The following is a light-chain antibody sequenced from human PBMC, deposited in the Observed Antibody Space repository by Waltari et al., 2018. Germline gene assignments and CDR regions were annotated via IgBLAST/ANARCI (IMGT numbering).Light chain of an antibody. Sequence: SSEPTQDPAVSVAMGQTVRITCQGDSLRSYSASWYQQRPGQAPILVIYDKNNRPSGVPDRFSGSSSHNTGSLTITGAQAEDEASYYCHSRDASGVAGSFGGGTKLTVL. V-gene: IGLV3-19*01. CDR1: SLRSYS. CDR3: HSRDASGVAGS. J-gene: IGLJ2*01. CDR2: DKN.